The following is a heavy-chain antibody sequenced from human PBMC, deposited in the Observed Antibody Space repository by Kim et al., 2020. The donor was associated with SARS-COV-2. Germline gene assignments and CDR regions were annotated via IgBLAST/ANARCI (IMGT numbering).Heavy chain of an antibody. V-gene: IGHV4-59*01. CDR3: ARSLVRADYYDSSRASFDP. Sequence: SRVTISVDTSKNQFSLKLSSVTAADAAVYYCARSLVRADYYDSSRASFDPWGQGTLVTVSS. J-gene: IGHJ5*02. D-gene: IGHD3-22*01.